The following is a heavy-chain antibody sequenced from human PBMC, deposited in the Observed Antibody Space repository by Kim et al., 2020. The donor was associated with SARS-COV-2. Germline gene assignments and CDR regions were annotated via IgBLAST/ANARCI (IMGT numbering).Heavy chain of an antibody. Sequence: DSVKGRFTISRDNSKNTLYLQMNSLRAEDTAVYYCAKDEVIVITPRYFDYWGQGTLVTVSS. D-gene: IGHD3-16*02. V-gene: IGHV3-23*01. CDR3: AKDEVIVITPRYFDY. J-gene: IGHJ4*02.